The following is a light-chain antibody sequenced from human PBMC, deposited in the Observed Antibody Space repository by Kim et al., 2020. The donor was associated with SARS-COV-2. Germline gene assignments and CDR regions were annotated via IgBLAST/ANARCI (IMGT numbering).Light chain of an antibody. Sequence: SVSPGQTASISCSGDKLGDKYASWYQQRPGQSPVLVIYQDSKRPSGIPERFSGSNSGNTATLTISGTQAMDEADYYCQAWDSGTVVFGGGTKLTVL. J-gene: IGLJ2*01. CDR3: QAWDSGTVV. V-gene: IGLV3-1*01. CDR1: KLGDKY. CDR2: QDS.